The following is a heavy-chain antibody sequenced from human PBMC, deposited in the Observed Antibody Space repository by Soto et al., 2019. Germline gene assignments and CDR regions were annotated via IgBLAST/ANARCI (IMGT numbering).Heavy chain of an antibody. CDR3: MRRRVHLGKDYSHRRGY. CDR2: IYNTGGT. V-gene: IGHV3-66*01. J-gene: IGHJ4*02. CDR1: GLIVSSNY. Sequence: EVQLVESGGDLVQPGGSLRLSCAASGLIVSSNYMSWVRQAPGKGLEWVSIIYNTGGTYYADSVKGRFIISRDNSKNTLYLLMNSLKVKDTAMYYCMRRRVHLGKDYSHRRGYWGQGTLVCVSS. D-gene: IGHD3-16*01.